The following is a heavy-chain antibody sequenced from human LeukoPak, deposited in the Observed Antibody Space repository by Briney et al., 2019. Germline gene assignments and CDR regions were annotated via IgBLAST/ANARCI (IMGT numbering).Heavy chain of an antibody. CDR2: IKQDGSEK. Sequence: GGSLRLSCAASGFTFSTYWMTWVRQAPGKGLEWVANIKQDGSEKYYVDSVEGRFTISRDNAKNSLYLQMNSLRAEDTAVYYCARDRNTDFWSGYYTNYFDYWGQGTLVTVSS. CDR1: GFTFSTYW. V-gene: IGHV3-7*01. D-gene: IGHD3-3*01. CDR3: ARDRNTDFWSGYYTNYFDY. J-gene: IGHJ4*02.